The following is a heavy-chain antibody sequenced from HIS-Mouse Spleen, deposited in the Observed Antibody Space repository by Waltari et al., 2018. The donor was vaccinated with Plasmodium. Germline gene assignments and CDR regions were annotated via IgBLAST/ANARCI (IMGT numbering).Heavy chain of an antibody. CDR3: ARGPAAAGNWRHYGMDV. Sequence: QVQLQQWGAGLLKPSETLSLTCAVYGGSFSGYYWSWIRQPPGKGLEWIGELNHSGSTNYNPSLKSRVTMSVDTSKNQFSLKLSSVTAADTAVYYCARGPAAAGNWRHYGMDVWGQGTTVTVSS. CDR1: GGSFSGYY. CDR2: LNHSGST. D-gene: IGHD6-13*01. V-gene: IGHV4-34*01. J-gene: IGHJ6*02.